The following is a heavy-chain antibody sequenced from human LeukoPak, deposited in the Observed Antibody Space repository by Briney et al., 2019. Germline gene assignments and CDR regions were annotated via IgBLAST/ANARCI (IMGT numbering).Heavy chain of an antibody. J-gene: IGHJ4*02. CDR1: GFTFDDYA. D-gene: IGHD3-3*01. V-gene: IGHV3-9*01. Sequence: PGGSLRLSCAASGFTFDDYAMHWVRQAPGKGLEWVSGISWNSGSIGYADSVKGRFTISRDNAKNSLYLQMNSLRAEDTALYYCAKDMGRFLVPTEIDYWGQGTLVTVSS. CDR3: AKDMGRFLVPTEIDY. CDR2: ISWNSGSI.